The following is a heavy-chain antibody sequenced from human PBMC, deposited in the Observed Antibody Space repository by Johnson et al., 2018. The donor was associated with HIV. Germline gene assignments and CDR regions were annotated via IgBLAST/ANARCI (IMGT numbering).Heavy chain of an antibody. Sequence: EVQLVESGGGLIQPGGSLRLSCVGSGLSVSDNYMSWVRQAPGKGLEWVSVIYSGGSTYYADSVKGRFTISRDNSKNTLYLQMNSLRAEDTAVYYCARGDKWDPVAFDIWGQGTMVTVSS. CDR1: GLSVSDNY. CDR3: ARGDKWDPVAFDI. V-gene: IGHV3-53*01. CDR2: IYSGGST. J-gene: IGHJ3*02. D-gene: IGHD1-26*01.